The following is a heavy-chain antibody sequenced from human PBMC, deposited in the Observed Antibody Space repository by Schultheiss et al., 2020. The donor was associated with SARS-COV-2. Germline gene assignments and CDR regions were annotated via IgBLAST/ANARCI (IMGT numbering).Heavy chain of an antibody. CDR2: INHSGST. D-gene: IGHD2-2*01. CDR1: GGSFSGYY. V-gene: IGHV4-34*09. CDR3: ARVSCSSTSCSGDYYYGMDV. Sequence: SETLSLTCAVYGGSFSGYYWSWIRQPPGKGLEWIGEINHSGSTNYNPSLKSRVTISVDTSKNQFSLKLSSVTAADTAVYYCARVSCSSTSCSGDYYYGMDVWGQGTTVTVSS. J-gene: IGHJ6*02.